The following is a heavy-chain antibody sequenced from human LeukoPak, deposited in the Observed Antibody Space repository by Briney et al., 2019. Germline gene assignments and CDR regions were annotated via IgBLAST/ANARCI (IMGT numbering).Heavy chain of an antibody. V-gene: IGHV1-3*01. Sequence: GASVKVSCKASGYTFTSYAMHWVRQAPGQRLEWMGWINAGNGNTKYSQKFQGRVTITRDTSASTAYMELSSLRSEDTAVYYCARDPYSSSWFQEYYCGMDVWGQGTTVTVSS. D-gene: IGHD6-13*01. CDR3: ARDPYSSSWFQEYYCGMDV. CDR1: GYTFTSYA. CDR2: INAGNGNT. J-gene: IGHJ6*02.